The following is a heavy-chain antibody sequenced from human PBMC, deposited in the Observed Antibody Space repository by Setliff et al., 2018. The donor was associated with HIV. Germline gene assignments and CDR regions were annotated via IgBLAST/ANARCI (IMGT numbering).Heavy chain of an antibody. Sequence: SETLSLTCDVSGFSISSRYYWSWIRQPPGKGLEWIGYIYYSGSTYYNPSLKSRVTISVDTSKNQFSLKLGSVTAADTAVYYCARESPSSSWFYFDFWGQGTLVTVSS. V-gene: IGHV4-31*11. J-gene: IGHJ4*02. CDR2: IYYSGST. CDR1: GFSISSRYY. D-gene: IGHD6-13*01. CDR3: ARESPSSSWFYFDF.